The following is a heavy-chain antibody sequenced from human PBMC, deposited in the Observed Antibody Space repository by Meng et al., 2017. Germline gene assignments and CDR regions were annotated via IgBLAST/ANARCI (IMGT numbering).Heavy chain of an antibody. J-gene: IGHJ4*02. CDR1: GFTVSSNY. CDR3: ARGDQGQVCPRR. V-gene: IGHV3-53*02. D-gene: IGHD2-2*01. Sequence: VGTGGGLIQPGGSLRLSCAASGFTVSSNYMSWVRQPPGKGLEWVSVIYSGGSTYYADSVKGRFTISRDNSKNTLYLQMNSLRAEDTAVYYCARGDQGQVCPRRWGQGTLVTVSS. CDR2: IYSGGST.